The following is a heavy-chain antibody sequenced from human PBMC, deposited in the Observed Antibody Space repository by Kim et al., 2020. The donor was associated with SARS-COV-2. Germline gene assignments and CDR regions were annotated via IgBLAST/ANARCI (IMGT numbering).Heavy chain of an antibody. Sequence: GGSLRLSCAASGFTFSSYWMSWVRQAPGKGLEWVANIKQDGSEKYYVDSVKGRFTISRDNAKNSLYLQMNSLRAEDTAVYYCARDLKVYSYTVYYYYGMDVWGQGTTVTVSS. D-gene: IGHD5-18*01. CDR1: GFTFSSYW. CDR2: IKQDGSEK. J-gene: IGHJ6*02. CDR3: ARDLKVYSYTVYYYYGMDV. V-gene: IGHV3-7*01.